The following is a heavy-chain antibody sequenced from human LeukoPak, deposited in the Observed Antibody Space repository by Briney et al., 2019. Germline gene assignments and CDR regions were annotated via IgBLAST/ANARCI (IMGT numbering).Heavy chain of an antibody. Sequence: GESLKISCKGSGYSLTSYWIGGVRKMPGKGLEWMGIIYPGDSDTRYSPSFQGQVTISADKSISTAYLQWSSLKASDTAMYYCARHVDSGSYWGVYYFDYWGQGTLVTVSS. V-gene: IGHV5-51*01. CDR2: IYPGDSDT. CDR3: ARHVDSGSYWGVYYFDY. D-gene: IGHD1-26*01. CDR1: GYSLTSYW. J-gene: IGHJ4*02.